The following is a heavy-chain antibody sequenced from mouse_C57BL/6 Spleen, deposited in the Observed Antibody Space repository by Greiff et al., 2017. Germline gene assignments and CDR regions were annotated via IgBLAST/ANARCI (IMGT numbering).Heavy chain of an antibody. V-gene: IGHV5-6*01. J-gene: IGHJ4*01. D-gene: IGHD2-4*01. CDR2: ISSGGSYT. CDR3: ARQRGDYDGYAMDY. Sequence: EVKVVESGGDLVKPGGSLKLSCAASGFTFSSYGMSWVRQTPDKRLEWVATISSGGSYTYYPDSVKGRFTISRDNAKNTLYLQMSSLKSEDTAMYYCARQRGDYDGYAMDYWGQGTSVTVSS. CDR1: GFTFSSYG.